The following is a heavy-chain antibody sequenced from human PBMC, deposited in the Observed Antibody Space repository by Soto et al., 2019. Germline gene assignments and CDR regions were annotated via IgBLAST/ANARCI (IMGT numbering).Heavy chain of an antibody. CDR3: ARLATRYYFAD. CDR1: GGSISSYY. CDR2: IYYSGST. Sequence: PSETLSLTCTVSGGSISSYYWSWIRQPPGKGLEWIGYIYYSGSTNYNPSLKSRVTISVDTSKNQFSLKMSSVTAADTAVYYCARLATRYYFADWGQGTLVTVSS. J-gene: IGHJ4*02. V-gene: IGHV4-59*01.